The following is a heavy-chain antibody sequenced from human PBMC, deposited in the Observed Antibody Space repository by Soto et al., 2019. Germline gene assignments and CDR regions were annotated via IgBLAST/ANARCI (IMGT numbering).Heavy chain of an antibody. CDR1: RRSCLGYY. Sequence: AETLSLTCALQRRSCLGYYWTWQRERPGPGLEWIGEINHSGSTNYNPSLKSRVTISVDTSKNQFSLKLSSVTAADTAVYYCARHNGPLYVGYYYDMDVWGQGTTVT. D-gene: IGHD3-16*01. CDR2: INHSGST. CDR3: ARHNGPLYVGYYYDMDV. V-gene: IGHV4-34*01. J-gene: IGHJ6*02.